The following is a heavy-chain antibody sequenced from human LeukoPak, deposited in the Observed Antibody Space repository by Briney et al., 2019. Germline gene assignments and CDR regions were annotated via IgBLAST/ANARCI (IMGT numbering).Heavy chain of an antibody. CDR1: GFTFNSYG. V-gene: IGHV3-33*01. CDR2: IWYDGSNK. CDR3: ARGDSSWGYPFDY. Sequence: GGSLRLSCAASGFTFNSYGMHWVRQAPGKGLEWVAVIWYDGSNKYYADSVKGRFTIFRDNSKNTLYLQMNSLRAEDTALYYCARGDSSWGYPFDYWGQGTLVTVST. J-gene: IGHJ4*02. D-gene: IGHD3-16*01.